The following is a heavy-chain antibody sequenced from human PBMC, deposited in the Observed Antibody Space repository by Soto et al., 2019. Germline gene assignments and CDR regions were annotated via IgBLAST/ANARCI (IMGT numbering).Heavy chain of an antibody. D-gene: IGHD5-12*01. J-gene: IGHJ6*02. CDR2: IYYSGST. CDR3: ARDPYSGYDYDRYYGMDV. V-gene: IGHV4-59*01. CDR1: GGSISSYY. Sequence: QVQLQESGPGLVKPSETLSLTCTVSGGSISSYYWSWIRQPPGKGLEWIGYIYYSGSTNYNPSLKRRVTISVDTSKNQFSLKLSSVTAADTAVYYCARDPYSGYDYDRYYGMDVWGQGTTVTVSS.